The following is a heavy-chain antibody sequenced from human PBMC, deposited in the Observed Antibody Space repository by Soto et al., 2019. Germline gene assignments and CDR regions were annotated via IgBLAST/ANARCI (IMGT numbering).Heavy chain of an antibody. J-gene: IGHJ3*02. Sequence: GGSLRLSCAASGFTFSSYAMHWVRQAPGKGLERVAVISYDGSNKYYADSVKGRFTISRDNSKNTLYLQMNSLRAEDTAVYYCARGVVAGIVSGVFDIWGQGTMVTVSS. CDR2: ISYDGSNK. CDR1: GFTFSSYA. D-gene: IGHD2-15*01. V-gene: IGHV3-30-3*01. CDR3: ARGVVAGIVSGVFDI.